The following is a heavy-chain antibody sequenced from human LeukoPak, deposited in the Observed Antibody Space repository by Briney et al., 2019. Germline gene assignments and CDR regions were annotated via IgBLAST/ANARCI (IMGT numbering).Heavy chain of an antibody. Sequence: GGSLRLSCTDSGFSFSSYAMHWVRQSPGKGLEWVAVTSNHGNDGFYADSVKGRFTISRDNSKKTLYLQMDSLRPEDTGVYYCTRERGDMNDFDYWGQGTLVTVSS. CDR2: TSNHGNDG. CDR1: GFSFSSYA. D-gene: IGHD3-9*01. J-gene: IGHJ4*02. V-gene: IGHV3-30*01. CDR3: TRERGDMNDFDY.